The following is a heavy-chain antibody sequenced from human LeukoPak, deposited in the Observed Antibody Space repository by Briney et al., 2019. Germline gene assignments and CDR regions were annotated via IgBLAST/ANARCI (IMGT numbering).Heavy chain of an antibody. CDR2: INTDGSTT. Sequence: GGSLRLSCVASGFTFSSYWMHWVRQAPGKGLVWVSRINTDGSTTSYADSVEGRFTISRDNSKNTLDLQMNSLRAEDMAVYYCARGPWASGTQITSLDLWGRGTLVTVSS. D-gene: IGHD3-10*01. V-gene: IGHV3-74*01. J-gene: IGHJ2*01. CDR1: GFTFSSYW. CDR3: ARGPWASGTQITSLDL.